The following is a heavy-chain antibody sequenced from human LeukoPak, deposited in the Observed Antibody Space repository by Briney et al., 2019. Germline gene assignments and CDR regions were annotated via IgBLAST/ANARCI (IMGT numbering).Heavy chain of an antibody. Sequence: SQTLSLTCTVSGGSISSGGYYWSWIRQHPGKGLEWIGYIYYSGSIYYNPSLKSRVTISVDTSKNQFSLKLSSVTAADTAVYYCARLYGSGSYYNVRYFDYWGQGTLVTVSS. J-gene: IGHJ4*02. CDR1: GGSISSGGYY. D-gene: IGHD3-10*01. CDR3: ARLYGSGSYYNVRYFDY. CDR2: IYYSGSI. V-gene: IGHV4-31*03.